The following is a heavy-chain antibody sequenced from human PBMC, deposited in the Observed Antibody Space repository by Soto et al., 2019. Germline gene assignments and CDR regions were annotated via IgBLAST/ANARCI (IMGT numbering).Heavy chain of an antibody. Sequence: SVKVSCKASGGTFSSYTISWVRQAPGQGLEWMGRIIPILGIANYAQKFQGRVTITADKSTSTAYMELSSLRSEDTAVYYCAREITVTVNYYYYMDVWGKGTTVTVSS. V-gene: IGHV1-69*04. CDR3: AREITVTVNYYYYMDV. CDR1: GGTFSSYT. CDR2: IIPILGIA. J-gene: IGHJ6*03. D-gene: IGHD4-4*01.